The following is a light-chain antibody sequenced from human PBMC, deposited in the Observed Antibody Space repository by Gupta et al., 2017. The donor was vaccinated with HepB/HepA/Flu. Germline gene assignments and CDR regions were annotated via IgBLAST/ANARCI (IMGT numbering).Light chain of an antibody. CDR1: SSDIGDYKF. J-gene: IGLJ3*02. V-gene: IGLV2-8*01. CDR2: EVT. Sequence: QSALTPPPSASGSPGQSVTISCTGTSSDIGDYKFVSWYQQHPGKAPKLIIYEVTKRPSGVPDRFSGSKSGNTASLTVSGLQAEEEADYYCSSYAGGNNWVFGGGTKLTVL. CDR3: SSYAGGNNWV.